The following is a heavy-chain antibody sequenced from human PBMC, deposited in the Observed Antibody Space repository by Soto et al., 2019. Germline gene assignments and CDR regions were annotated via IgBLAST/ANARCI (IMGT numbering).Heavy chain of an antibody. J-gene: IGHJ4*02. V-gene: IGHV3-23*01. CDR1: GFTFSSYA. CDR2: ISGSGGST. CDR3: ARRGSGSYYDY. Sequence: EVQLLESGGGLVQPGGSLRLSCAASGFTFSSYAMRWVRQAPVKGLEWVSAISGSGGSTYYADSVKGRFTISRDNSKKTLYLQMNSLRAEDTAVYDCARRGSGSYYDYWGQGTLVTVSS. D-gene: IGHD1-26*01.